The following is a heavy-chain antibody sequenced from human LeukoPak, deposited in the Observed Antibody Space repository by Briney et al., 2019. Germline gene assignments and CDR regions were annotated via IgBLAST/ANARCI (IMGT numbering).Heavy chain of an antibody. Sequence: ASVKVSCKASGGTFSSYAISWVRQAPGQGLEWMGGIIPIFGTANYAQKFQGRDTITADESTSTAYMELSSLRSEDTAVYYRARDHLIVATSLAGFDPWGQGTLVTVSS. CDR3: ARDHLIVATSLAGFDP. V-gene: IGHV1-69*13. CDR1: GGTFSSYA. J-gene: IGHJ5*02. CDR2: IIPIFGTA. D-gene: IGHD2-15*01.